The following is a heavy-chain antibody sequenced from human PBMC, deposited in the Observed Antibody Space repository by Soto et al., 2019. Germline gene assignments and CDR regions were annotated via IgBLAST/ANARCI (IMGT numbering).Heavy chain of an antibody. D-gene: IGHD4-17*01. Sequence: QVQLVQSGAEVKKPGASVRVSCKASGYTFTKFDINWVRQANGQGLELMGWMNPNSGNTGYAQKFQGRVTMTRNTSITTAYMELRTLRSEDTAVYYCVRGDYGDYSHWFDPWGQRTLVTASS. V-gene: IGHV1-8*01. CDR2: MNPNSGNT. CDR3: VRGDYGDYSHWFDP. CDR1: GYTFTKFD. J-gene: IGHJ5*02.